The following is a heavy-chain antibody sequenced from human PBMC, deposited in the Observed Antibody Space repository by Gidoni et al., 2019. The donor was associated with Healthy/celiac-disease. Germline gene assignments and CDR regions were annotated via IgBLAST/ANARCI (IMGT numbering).Heavy chain of an antibody. V-gene: IGHV3-33*01. CDR1: GFTFSGYG. J-gene: IGHJ5*02. CDR3: ARGGELLGVLHWFDP. D-gene: IGHD1-26*01. Sequence: QVQLVESGGGVVQPGRSLRLSCAASGFTFSGYGMHWVRQAPGKGLEWVAVIWYDGSNKYYADSVKGRFTISRDNSKNTLYLQMNSLRAEDTAVYYCARGGELLGVLHWFDPWGQGTLVTVSS. CDR2: IWYDGSNK.